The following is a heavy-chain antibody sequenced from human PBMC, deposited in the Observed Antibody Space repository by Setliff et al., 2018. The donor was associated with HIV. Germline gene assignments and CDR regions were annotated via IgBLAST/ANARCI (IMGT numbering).Heavy chain of an antibody. CDR2: IYHSGST. CDR1: GGSISSDNW. J-gene: IGHJ6*03. CDR3: ARASGDTSKFVNYYYYYMDV. D-gene: IGHD6-19*01. V-gene: IGHV4-4*02. Sequence: PSETLSLTCAVYGGSISSDNWWSWVRQPQGKGLEWIGEIYHSGSTNYNPSLKSRVTISVDKSKNQFSLKLSSVTAADTAVYYCARASGDTSKFVNYYYYYMDVWGKGTTCTVSS.